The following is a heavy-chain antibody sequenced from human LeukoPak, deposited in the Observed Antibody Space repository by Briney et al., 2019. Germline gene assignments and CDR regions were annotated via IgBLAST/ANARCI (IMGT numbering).Heavy chain of an antibody. CDR1: GFTFSSYA. CDR3: ARDRGYSSRWNFGKDYYMDV. V-gene: IGHV3-30*04. D-gene: IGHD6-13*01. CDR2: ISYDGSNK. J-gene: IGHJ6*03. Sequence: GGSLRLSCAASGFTFSSYATHWVRQAPGKGLEWVAVISYDGSNKYYADSVKGRFTISRDNSKNTLYLQMNSPRAEDTAVYHCARDRGYSSRWNFGKDYYMDVWGKGTTVTVSS.